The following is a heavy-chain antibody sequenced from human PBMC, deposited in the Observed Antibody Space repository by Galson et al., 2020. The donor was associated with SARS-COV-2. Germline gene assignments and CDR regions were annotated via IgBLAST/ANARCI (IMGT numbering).Heavy chain of an antibody. D-gene: IGHD3-3*01. Sequence: GGSLRLSCAASGFTFSSYGMHWVRQAPGKGLEWVAVIWYDGSNKYYADSVKGRFTISRDNSKNTLYLQMNSLRAEDTAVYYCAKDITVFGVGESGPWGQGTLVAVAS. J-gene: IGHJ5*02. V-gene: IGHV3-33*06. CDR1: GFTFSSYG. CDR3: AKDITVFGVGESGP. CDR2: IWYDGSNK.